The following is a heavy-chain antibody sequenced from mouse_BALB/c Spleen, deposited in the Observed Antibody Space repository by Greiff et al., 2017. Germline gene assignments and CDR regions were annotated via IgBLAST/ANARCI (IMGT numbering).Heavy chain of an antibody. V-gene: IGHV5-4*02. Sequence: EVQVVESGGGLVKPGGSLKLSCAASGFTFSDYYMYWVRQTPEKRLEWVATISDGGSYTYYPDSVKGRFTISRDNAKNNLYLQMSSLKSEDTAMYYCARDPHGNYEWFAYWGQGTLVTVSA. CDR3: ARDPHGNYEWFAY. CDR1: GFTFSDYY. CDR2: ISDGGSYT. D-gene: IGHD2-1*01. J-gene: IGHJ3*01.